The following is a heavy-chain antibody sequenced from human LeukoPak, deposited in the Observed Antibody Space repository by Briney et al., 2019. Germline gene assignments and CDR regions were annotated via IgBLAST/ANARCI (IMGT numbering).Heavy chain of an antibody. CDR1: GFTFSSYA. V-gene: IGHV3-21*06. CDR2: ISTSSRYI. D-gene: IGHD6-19*01. Sequence: GGSLRLSCAASGFTFSSYAMNWVRQAPGKGLEWVSSISTSSRYIYYADSVKGRFIISRDNAKNSLYLQVNSLRAEDTAVYFCAREGPYLGAAVAGTAALDSWGQGTLVTVSS. J-gene: IGHJ4*02. CDR3: AREGPYLGAAVAGTAALDS.